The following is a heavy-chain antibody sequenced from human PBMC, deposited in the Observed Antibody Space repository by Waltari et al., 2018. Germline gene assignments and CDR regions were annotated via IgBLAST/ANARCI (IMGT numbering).Heavy chain of an antibody. V-gene: IGHV4-38-2*02. Sequence: QVQLQESGPGLVKPSETLSLTCTVSGYSISSVFNWCWIRQPPGKGLEWTGNIHHSESAYYHPSLKSRVTISVDTSKNQFSLKLSSVTAADTSIYYCARVGYYGSGTNDYWGQGTLVTVSS. CDR2: IHHSESA. CDR1: GYSISSVFN. CDR3: ARVGYYGSGTNDY. J-gene: IGHJ4*02. D-gene: IGHD3-10*01.